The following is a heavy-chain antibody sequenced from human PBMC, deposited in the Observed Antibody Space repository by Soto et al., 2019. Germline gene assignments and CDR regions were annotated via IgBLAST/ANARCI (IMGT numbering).Heavy chain of an antibody. CDR2: TYYRSKWYN. J-gene: IGHJ3*02. Sequence: QTLSLTCAISGDSVSSNSAAWNWIRQSPSRGLEWLGRTYYRSKWYNDYAVSVKSRITINPDTSKNQFSLQLNSVTPEDTAVYYCARGGPYSSGWYHDAFDIWGQGTMVTVSS. V-gene: IGHV6-1*01. CDR3: ARGGPYSSGWYHDAFDI. CDR1: GDSVSSNSAA. D-gene: IGHD6-19*01.